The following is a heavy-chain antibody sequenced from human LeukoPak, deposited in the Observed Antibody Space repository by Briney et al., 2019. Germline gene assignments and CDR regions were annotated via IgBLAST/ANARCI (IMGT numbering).Heavy chain of an antibody. CDR1: AYTFTGYY. J-gene: IGHJ4*02. CDR3: AREGSGWYGNFDY. V-gene: IGHV1-2*02. D-gene: IGHD6-19*01. CDR2: INPDSGGT. Sequence: ASVKVSCKASAYTFTGYYMHWVRQAPGQGLEWMGWINPDSGGTNYAQKFQGRVTMTRDTSISTAYMEVSRLRSDDTAVYYCAREGSGWYGNFDYWGQGTLVTVAS.